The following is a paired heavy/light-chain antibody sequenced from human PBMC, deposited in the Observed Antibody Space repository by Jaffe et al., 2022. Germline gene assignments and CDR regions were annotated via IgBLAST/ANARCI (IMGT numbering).Light chain of an antibody. CDR1: ASNIGGNFD. J-gene: IGLJ2*01. Sequence: QSVLTQPPSVSGAPGQRVTISCTGSASNIGGNFDVHWYQQLPGTAPKLLIYANTNRPSGVPDRFSGFKSGTTVYLAIAGLQADDEADYYCQSYDSSLSGSVIFGGGTKLTVL. V-gene: IGLV1-40*01. CDR2: ANT. CDR3: QSYDSSLSGSVI.
Heavy chain of an antibody. CDR3: ARHTCSSGRCRLSYSYYYFMDV. Sequence: QAQLVQSGAEVRKPGASVTVSCKTSGYTFTKYDISWVRQAPGQGPEWMGWISGDTGDTNYAQKFQGRVTMTTDTATTTAFMELRSLTSDDTAVYYCARHTCSSGRCRLSYSYYYFMDVWGKGTTVIVSS. V-gene: IGHV1-18*01. CDR2: ISGDTGDT. J-gene: IGHJ6*03. D-gene: IGHD2-15*01. CDR1: GYTFTKYD.